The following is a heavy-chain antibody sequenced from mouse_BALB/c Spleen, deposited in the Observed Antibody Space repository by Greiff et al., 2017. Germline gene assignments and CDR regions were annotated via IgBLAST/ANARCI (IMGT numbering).Heavy chain of an antibody. CDR1: GFNIKDTY. J-gene: IGHJ3*01. Sequence: EVMLVESGAELVKPGASVKLSCTASGFNIKDTYMHWVKQRPEQGLEWIGRIDPANGNTKYDPKFQGKATITADTSSNTAYLQLSSLTSEDTAVYYCARNYRGGWFAYWGQGTLVTVSA. D-gene: IGHD2-14*01. V-gene: IGHV14-3*02. CDR3: ARNYRGGWFAY. CDR2: IDPANGNT.